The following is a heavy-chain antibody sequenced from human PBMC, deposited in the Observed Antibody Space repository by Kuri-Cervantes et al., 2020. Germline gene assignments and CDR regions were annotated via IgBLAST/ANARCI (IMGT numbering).Heavy chain of an antibody. CDR1: GYTFTSYG. Sequence: ASVKVSCKASGYTFTSYGISWVRQAPGQGLEWMGWISAYNGNTNYAQKLQGRVTMTTDTSTSTAYMELRSLRSDDTAVYYRARAPYCSGGSCYYNWFDPWGQGTLVTVSS. D-gene: IGHD2-15*01. J-gene: IGHJ5*02. V-gene: IGHV1-18*01. CDR3: ARAPYCSGGSCYYNWFDP. CDR2: ISAYNGNT.